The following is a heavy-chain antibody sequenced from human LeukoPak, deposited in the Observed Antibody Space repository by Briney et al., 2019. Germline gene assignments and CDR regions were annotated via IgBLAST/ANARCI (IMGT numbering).Heavy chain of an antibody. CDR1: GFTVSSKY. D-gene: IGHD6-19*01. Sequence: GGSLRLSCAASGFTVSSKYMGWVRQAPGKGLEWVSVIYSGGSTYYADSVKGRFTISRDISKNTLYLQMNSLRAEDTAVYYCARERYLEIAVAGTIFDYWGQGTQVTVSS. CDR2: IYSGGST. V-gene: IGHV3-66*01. J-gene: IGHJ4*02. CDR3: ARERYLEIAVAGTIFDY.